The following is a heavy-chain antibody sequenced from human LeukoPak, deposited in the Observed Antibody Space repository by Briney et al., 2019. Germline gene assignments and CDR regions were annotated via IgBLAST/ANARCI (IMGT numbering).Heavy chain of an antibody. CDR1: GFTFSSSA. D-gene: IGHD3-22*01. V-gene: IGHV3-23*01. J-gene: IGHJ4*02. CDR3: ARVDPTYNSGFHYFDH. Sequence: GGSLRLSCAASGFTFSSSAMSWVRQAPGKGLEWVSAISNNGGYTYYADSVQGRFTISRDNSKNTLLLQMNGLRAEDTAVYSCARVDPTYNSGFHYFDHWGQGTLVTVSS. CDR2: ISNNGGYT.